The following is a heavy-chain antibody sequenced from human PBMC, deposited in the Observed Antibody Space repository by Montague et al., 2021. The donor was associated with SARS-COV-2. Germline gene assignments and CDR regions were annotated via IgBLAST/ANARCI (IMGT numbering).Heavy chain of an antibody. CDR1: GDSVSSKRVA. CDR2: TYYRSKWNS. D-gene: IGHD6-19*01. CDR3: VRYSGWFYFDF. J-gene: IGHJ4*02. V-gene: IGHV6-1*01. Sequence: CAISGDSVSSKRVAGGGSRQSPSRGREGQGRTYYRSKWNSDYAPSVRGRLTVNPDASKNEFSLELNYVTPEDTAVYYCVRYSGWFYFDFWGQGTLVTVSS.